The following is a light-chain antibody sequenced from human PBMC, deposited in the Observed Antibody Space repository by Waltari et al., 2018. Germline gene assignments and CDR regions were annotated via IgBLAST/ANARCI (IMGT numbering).Light chain of an antibody. CDR1: ESLRKRNGGNV. CDR3: MQVLQTPRT. J-gene: IGKJ1*01. Sequence: DIVMTQSPLSLPVSPGXPXXISCRSXESLRKRNGGNVLGWYLQKPGQSPQLLIYLGSKRASGVPDRFSGSGSGTDFTLKISRVEAEDVGVYYCMQVLQTPRTFGQGTKVEIK. V-gene: IGKV2-28*01. CDR2: LGS.